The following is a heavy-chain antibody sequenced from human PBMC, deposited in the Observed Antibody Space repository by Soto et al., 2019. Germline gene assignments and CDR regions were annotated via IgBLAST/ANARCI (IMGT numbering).Heavy chain of an antibody. Sequence: QVQLVQSGAEVKKPGASVEVSCKASGYTFSSYGINWVRQAPGQGLEWMGWINPYNGHTNHAQEFQDRVTMTTDTSTTTAYMELRGLRPDDTAVYYCARARRWVLTGYWEFDYWGQGTLVTVSS. CDR3: ARARRWVLTGYWEFDY. CDR1: GYTFSSYG. CDR2: INPYNGHT. V-gene: IGHV1-18*04. D-gene: IGHD3-9*01. J-gene: IGHJ4*02.